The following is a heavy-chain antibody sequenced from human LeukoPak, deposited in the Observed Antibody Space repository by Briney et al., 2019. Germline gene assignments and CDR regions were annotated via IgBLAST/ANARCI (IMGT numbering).Heavy chain of an antibody. CDR3: ARGPQFCSGGSCFGYYFDY. D-gene: IGHD2-15*01. CDR1: GFTFSRYS. CDR2: ISASGSHI. V-gene: IGHV3-21*01. J-gene: IGHJ4*02. Sequence: KSGGSLRLSCAASGFTFSRYSMNWVRQPPGKGLEWVSSISASGSHIYHADSVKGRFSISRDSARNSVYVQMSSLRAEDTAVYYCARGPQFCSGGSCFGYYFDYWGQGALVTVSS.